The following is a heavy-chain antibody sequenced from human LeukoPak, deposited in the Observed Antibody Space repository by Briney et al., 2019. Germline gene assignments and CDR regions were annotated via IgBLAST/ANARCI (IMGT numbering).Heavy chain of an antibody. CDR3: AKCHYDSSGYYFGAFDI. V-gene: IGHV3-23*01. D-gene: IGHD3-22*01. Sequence: GGSLRLSCAASGFTFRSYAMSWLRQAPGKGLEGVSGISGSGGSTYYADSVKGRFTVSRDNSKNTLYLQMSSLRAEGTAVYYCAKCHYDSSGYYFGAFDIWGQGTMVTVSS. J-gene: IGHJ3*02. CDR1: GFTFRSYA. CDR2: ISGSGGST.